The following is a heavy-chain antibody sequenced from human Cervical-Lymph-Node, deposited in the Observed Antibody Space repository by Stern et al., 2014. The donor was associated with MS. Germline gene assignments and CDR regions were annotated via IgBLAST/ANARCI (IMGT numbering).Heavy chain of an antibody. D-gene: IGHD3-22*01. V-gene: IGHV4-59*01. CDR2: IYYSGST. J-gene: IGHJ4*02. Sequence: VQLEESGPGLVKPSETLSLTCTVSGGSISSYYWSWIRQPPGKGLEWIGYIYYSGSTNYNPSLKSRVTISVDTSKNQFSLKLSSVTAADTAVYYCARSRDSSGYYLLYWSQGTLVTVSS. CDR3: ARSRDSSGYYLLY. CDR1: GGSISSYY.